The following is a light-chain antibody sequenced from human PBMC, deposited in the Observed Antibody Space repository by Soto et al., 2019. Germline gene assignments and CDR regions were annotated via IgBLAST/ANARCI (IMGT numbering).Light chain of an antibody. V-gene: IGKV3-15*01. CDR2: GAS. J-gene: IGKJ1*01. Sequence: ELVMTQSPATLSVSPGERATLSCRASQSVSSTLAWYQQKPGQAPRVLIYGASTRATGIPARFSGSGSGTEFTLTISSLQSEDFAVYYCQHYNDWPPTWTFGQGTRVEIK. CDR3: QHYNDWPPTWT. CDR1: QSVSST.